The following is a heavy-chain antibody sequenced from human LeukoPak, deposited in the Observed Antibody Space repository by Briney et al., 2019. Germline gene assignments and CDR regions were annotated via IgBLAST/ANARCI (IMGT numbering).Heavy chain of an antibody. CDR3: AKDAPAVLRYFDWLFYDY. CDR2: ISGSGGST. CDR1: GFTFSSYA. J-gene: IGHJ4*02. V-gene: IGHV3-23*01. Sequence: PGGSLRLSYAASGFTFSSYAMSWVRQAPGKGLEWVSAISGSGGSTYYADSVKGRFTISRDNSKNTLYLQMNSLRAEDTAVYYCAKDAPAVLRYFDWLFYDYWGQGTLVTVSS. D-gene: IGHD3-9*01.